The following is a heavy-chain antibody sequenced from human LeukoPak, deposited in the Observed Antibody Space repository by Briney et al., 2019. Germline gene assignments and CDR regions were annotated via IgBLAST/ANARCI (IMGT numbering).Heavy chain of an antibody. V-gene: IGHV3-66*01. CDR2: LYAGGST. CDR1: GFPFSTYV. CDR3: VRGNGNVGGRLDP. J-gene: IGHJ5*02. Sequence: GGSLRLSCAASGFPFSTYVMHWVRQAPGKGLDWVSGLYAGGSTYYAGSVTGRFTISRDDSKNTLYLQMTGLRVDDTAIYYCVRGNGNVGGRLDPWGQGAWVIVSS. D-gene: IGHD1-1*01.